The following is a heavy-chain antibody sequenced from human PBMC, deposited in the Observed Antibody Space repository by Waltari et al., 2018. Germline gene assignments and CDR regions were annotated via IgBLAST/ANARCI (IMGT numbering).Heavy chain of an antibody. CDR2: IRSNGGIT. CDR1: GLTFSSYA. Sequence: EVQLVESGGGLVQPGGSRRLSCAASGLTFSSYAMHWVRQAPGKGLEYGAAIRSNGGITYYANSVKCSFTISRDNSKNTLFLQIGSLRAEDMAVYYCARDLASWGQGTLVTVSS. D-gene: IGHD3-3*02. CDR3: ARDLAS. J-gene: IGHJ1*01. V-gene: IGHV3-64*01.